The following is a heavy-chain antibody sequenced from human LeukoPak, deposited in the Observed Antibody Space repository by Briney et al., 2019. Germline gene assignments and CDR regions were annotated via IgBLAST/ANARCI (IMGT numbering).Heavy chain of an antibody. Sequence: SETLSLTCAVSGGSISSSSSICWTWVRQPPAKGLEWIGEIYDSGATNYNPSLKSRVTMLLDKSKNQFSLKLNSVTAADTAVYYCARNGGNSDYDYWGQGTLVTVSA. CDR3: ARNGGNSDYDY. CDR1: GGSISSSSSIC. V-gene: IGHV4-4*02. CDR2: IYDSGAT. J-gene: IGHJ4*02. D-gene: IGHD4-23*01.